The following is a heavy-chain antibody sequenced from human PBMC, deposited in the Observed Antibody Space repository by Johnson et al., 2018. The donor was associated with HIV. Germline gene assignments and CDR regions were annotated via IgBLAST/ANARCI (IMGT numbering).Heavy chain of an antibody. D-gene: IGHD6-6*01. CDR1: GFTFRSYA. CDR3: ARPSSIASLYDEFDI. CDR2: ISYDGSNK. J-gene: IGHJ3*02. Sequence: QEQLVESGGGVVQPGRSLRLSCAASGFTFRSYAMHWVRQAPGRGLEWVALISYDGSNKYYTDSVKGRFTIYRDNSKNTLYLQMNSLRVEDTAVYYCARPSSIASLYDEFDIWGQGTMVTVSS. V-gene: IGHV3-30*03.